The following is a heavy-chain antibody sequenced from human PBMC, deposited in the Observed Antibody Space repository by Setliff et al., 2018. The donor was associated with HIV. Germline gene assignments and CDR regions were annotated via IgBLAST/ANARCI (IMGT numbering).Heavy chain of an antibody. CDR2: INPNTGDT. Sequence: ASVKVSCKASGYTFTGYFIHWVRQAPGQGLEWMGRINPNTGDTNYAQKFQDRVTMTRDTSINTAYMELSRLRSDDTAVYFCARAPRIFPEFNNPHPHFDHWGQGTLVTAPQ. V-gene: IGHV1-2*06. J-gene: IGHJ4*02. D-gene: IGHD3-3*01. CDR1: GYTFTGYF. CDR3: ARAPRIFPEFNNPHPHFDH.